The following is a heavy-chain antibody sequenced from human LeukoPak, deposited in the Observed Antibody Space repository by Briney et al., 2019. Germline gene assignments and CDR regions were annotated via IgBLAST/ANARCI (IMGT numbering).Heavy chain of an antibody. D-gene: IGHD2-2*01. CDR1: GFTFSSYS. CDR3: AKEVPPDIVVVPAAVPATDY. Sequence: GGSLRLSCAASGFTFSSYSMNWVRQAPGKGLEWVSAISGSGGSTYYADSVKGRFTISRDNSKNTLYLQMNSLRAEDTAVYYCAKEVPPDIVVVPAAVPATDYWGQGTLVTVSS. J-gene: IGHJ4*02. CDR2: ISGSGGST. V-gene: IGHV3-23*01.